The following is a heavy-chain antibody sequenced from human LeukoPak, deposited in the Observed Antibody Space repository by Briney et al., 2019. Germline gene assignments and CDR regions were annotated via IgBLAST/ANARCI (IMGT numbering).Heavy chain of an antibody. D-gene: IGHD6-19*01. CDR3: AAGIAVAGTEGAFDY. Sequence: PGRSLRLSCAASGFTFDDYAMHWVRQAPGKGLEWVSGISWNSGSIGYADSVKGRFTISRDNAKNSLCLQMNSLRAEDMALYYCAAGIAVAGTEGAFDYWGQGTLVTVSS. CDR2: ISWNSGSI. V-gene: IGHV3-9*03. CDR1: GFTFDDYA. J-gene: IGHJ4*02.